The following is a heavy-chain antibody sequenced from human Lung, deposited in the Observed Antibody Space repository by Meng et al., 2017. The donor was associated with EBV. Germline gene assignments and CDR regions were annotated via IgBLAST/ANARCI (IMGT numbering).Heavy chain of an antibody. CDR3: ARPSIAVAGWDY. D-gene: IGHD6-19*01. Sequence: QHARPAHVQPPTTLTLTCTVSGGSIRFGYYYWSWIRQPPGNGLEWIGYIYDSGSTSYNPSLMSRVTISVDTSRNQFSLKLSSVTAADTAVYYCARPSIAVAGWDYWGQGTLVTVSS. CDR2: IYDSGST. CDR1: GGSIRFGYYY. V-gene: IGHV4-30-4*08. J-gene: IGHJ4*02.